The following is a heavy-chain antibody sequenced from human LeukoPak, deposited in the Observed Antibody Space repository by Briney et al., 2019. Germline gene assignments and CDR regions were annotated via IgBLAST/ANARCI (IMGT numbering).Heavy chain of an antibody. CDR2: VCPGDADT. D-gene: IGHD4-11*01. Sequence: GAPLKISGECSGSSFTSYWNCWLRPLAERVLEWMGIVCPGDADTKSSPSFQGQVTISADRSITTAYLQWSILKASDTAMYYCARLSEFFNYGFWSWGQGTLVTVSS. CDR1: GSSFTSYW. J-gene: IGHJ5*02. V-gene: IGHV5-51*01. CDR3: ARLSEFFNYGFWS.